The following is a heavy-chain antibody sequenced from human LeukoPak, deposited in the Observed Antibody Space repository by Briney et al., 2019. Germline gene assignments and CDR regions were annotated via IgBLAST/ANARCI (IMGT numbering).Heavy chain of an antibody. CDR2: IRYDGSNK. CDR3: AKRYDSSGSPYYFDY. D-gene: IGHD3-22*01. Sequence: TGGSLRLSCAASGFTFSSYGMHWVRQAPGKGLEWLAFIRYDGSNKYYADSVKGRFTISRDNSKNTLYLQMNSLRAEDTAVYYCAKRYDSSGSPYYFDYWGQGTLVTVSS. J-gene: IGHJ4*02. V-gene: IGHV3-30*02. CDR1: GFTFSSYG.